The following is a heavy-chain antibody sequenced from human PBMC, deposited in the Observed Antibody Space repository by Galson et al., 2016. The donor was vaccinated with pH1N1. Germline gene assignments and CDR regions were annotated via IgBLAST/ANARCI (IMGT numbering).Heavy chain of an antibody. CDR1: GDSISSGTYY. Sequence: TLSLTCTVSGDSISSGTYYWSWIRQPAGKGLEWIGRIYTSGNTNYNPSLKSRVTISVDTSKNQFSLKVSSVTAADTAVYYCARGGPCTKGVCLFYFYDCGVDVWGQGTTVTVS. CDR3: ARGGPCTKGVCLFYFYDCGVDV. D-gene: IGHD2-8*01. J-gene: IGHJ6*02. CDR2: IYTSGNT. V-gene: IGHV4-61*02.